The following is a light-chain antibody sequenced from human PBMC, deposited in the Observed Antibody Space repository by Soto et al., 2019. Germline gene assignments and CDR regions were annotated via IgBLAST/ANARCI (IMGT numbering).Light chain of an antibody. J-gene: IGKJ1*01. CDR1: PGVTSNF. V-gene: IGKV3-20*01. CDR3: QQYTTSQTWT. CDR2: GAS. Sequence: EIVLTQSPGTLSLSPGERATLSCRTSPGVTSNFLAWYQQKPGQAPRLLIYGASTMATGIPDRFSGTGSGTDFTLTISRLESEDFAVYYCQQYTTSQTWTFGQGTNVEIK.